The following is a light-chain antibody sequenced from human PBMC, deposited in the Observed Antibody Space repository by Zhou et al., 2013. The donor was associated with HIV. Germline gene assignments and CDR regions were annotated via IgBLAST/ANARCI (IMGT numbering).Light chain of an antibody. Sequence: DIQMTQSPSSLSASAGDRVTITCRASQDISTYLAWYQHRPGKNPRLLIYAASTLQSGVPSRFSGSGSGTNFTLTISSLQPEDVATYYCQQYNGHSTFGQGTKVDIK. V-gene: IGKV1-27*01. CDR2: AAS. J-gene: IGKJ1*01. CDR3: QQYNGHST. CDR1: QDISTY.